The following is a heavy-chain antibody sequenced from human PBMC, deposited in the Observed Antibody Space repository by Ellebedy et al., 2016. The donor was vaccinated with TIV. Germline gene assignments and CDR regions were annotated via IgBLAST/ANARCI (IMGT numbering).Heavy chain of an antibody. Sequence: MPSETLSLTCTVSGGSISSYYWSWIRQPPGKGLEWIGYIYYSGSTKYNPSLKSRVTISVDTSKNQFSLKLSSVTAADTAVYYCARDRRGIAAAGRGWFDPWGQGTLVTVSS. CDR2: IYYSGST. J-gene: IGHJ5*02. D-gene: IGHD6-13*01. CDR3: ARDRRGIAAAGRGWFDP. CDR1: GGSISSYY. V-gene: IGHV4-59*01.